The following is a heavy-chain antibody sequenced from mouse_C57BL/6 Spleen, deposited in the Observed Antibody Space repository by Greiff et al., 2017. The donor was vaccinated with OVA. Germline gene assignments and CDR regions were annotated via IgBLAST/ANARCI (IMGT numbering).Heavy chain of an antibody. J-gene: IGHJ4*01. CDR2: IWSGGST. V-gene: IGHV2-2*01. CDR3: ARNFGYGSSYNAMDY. D-gene: IGHD1-1*01. CDR1: GFSLTSYG. Sequence: VMLVESGPGLVQPSQSLSITCTVSGFSLTSYGVHWVRQSPGKGLEWLGVIWSGGSTDYNAAFISRLSISKDNSKSQVFFKMNSLQADDTAIYYCARNFGYGSSYNAMDYWGQGTSVTVSS.